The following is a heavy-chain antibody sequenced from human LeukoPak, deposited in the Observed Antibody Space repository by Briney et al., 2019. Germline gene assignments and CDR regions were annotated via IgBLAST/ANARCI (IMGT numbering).Heavy chain of an antibody. V-gene: IGHV3-11*01. CDR2: ISSSGSTI. CDR3: ARVGPRSKYSSSWYFDY. CDR1: GFTFSDYY. J-gene: IGHJ4*02. Sequence: GGSLRLSCATSGFTFSDYYMSWIRQAPGKGLEWVSYISSSGSTIYYADSVKGRFTISRDNAKNSLYLQMNSLRAEDTAVYYCARVGPRSKYSSSWYFDYWGQGTLVTVSS. D-gene: IGHD6-13*01.